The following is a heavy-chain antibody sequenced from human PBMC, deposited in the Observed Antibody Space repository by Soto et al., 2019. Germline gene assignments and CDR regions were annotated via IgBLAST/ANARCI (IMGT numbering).Heavy chain of an antibody. CDR3: ARATLPPRTPLWFAELSHYYYYYGMDV. J-gene: IGHJ6*02. Sequence: GGSLRLSCAGSGFSFSTYTMNWVRQAPGKGLEWVSSISSSSSYIYYADSVKGRFTISRDNAKNSLYLQMNSLRAEDTAVYYCARATLPPRTPLWFAELSHYYYYYGMDVWGQGTPVTVSS. V-gene: IGHV3-21*01. CDR2: ISSSSSYI. D-gene: IGHD3-10*01. CDR1: GFSFSTYT.